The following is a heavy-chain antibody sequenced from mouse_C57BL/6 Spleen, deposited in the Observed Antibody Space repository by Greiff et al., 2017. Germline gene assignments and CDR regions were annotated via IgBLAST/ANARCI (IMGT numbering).Heavy chain of an antibody. CDR2: TSSGGSYT. Sequence: DVMLVESGGDLVKPGGSLKLSCAASGFTFSSYGMSWVRQTPDKRLEWVATTSSGGSYTYYPDSVKGRFTISRDNAKNTLYLQMSSLKSEDTAMYYCARDNDYWFAYWGQGTLVTVSA. J-gene: IGHJ3*01. CDR1: GFTFSSYG. D-gene: IGHD2-4*01. CDR3: ARDNDYWFAY. V-gene: IGHV5-6*02.